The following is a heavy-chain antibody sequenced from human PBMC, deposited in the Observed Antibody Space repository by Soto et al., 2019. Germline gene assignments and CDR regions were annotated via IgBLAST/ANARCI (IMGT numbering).Heavy chain of an antibody. D-gene: IGHD2-21*02. J-gene: IGHJ4*02. Sequence: GGSLRLSCAASGFTFSDYYMSWIRQAPGKGLEWVSYISSSSSYTNYADSVKGRFTISRDNAKNSLYLQMNSLRAEDTAVYYCARDRRSGGVWTDYWGQGTLVTVSS. CDR1: GFTFSDYY. V-gene: IGHV3-11*06. CDR3: ARDRRSGGVWTDY. CDR2: ISSSSSYT.